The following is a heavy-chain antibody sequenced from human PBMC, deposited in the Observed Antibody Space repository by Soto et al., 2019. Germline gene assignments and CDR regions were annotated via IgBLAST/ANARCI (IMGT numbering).Heavy chain of an antibody. V-gene: IGHV4-59*08. CDR1: GGSISSYY. CDR3: AGHHDS. Sequence: QVQLQESGPGLVKPSETLSLTCTVSGGSISSYYWRWIRQPPGKGLEWIGYIYYSGSTNYNPTRMSLVTISVDTAKNQFSLKLSSVTAADTAVYYGAGHHDSCGQGTLVTVSS. J-gene: IGHJ4*02. CDR2: IYYSGST.